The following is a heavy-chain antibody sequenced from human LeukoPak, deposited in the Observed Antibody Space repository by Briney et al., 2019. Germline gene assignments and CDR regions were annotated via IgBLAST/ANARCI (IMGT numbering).Heavy chain of an antibody. J-gene: IGHJ5*02. V-gene: IGHV4-30-2*01. CDR2: IYHSGST. Sequence: SQTLSLTCAVSGGSISSGGYSWSWIRQPPGKGLEWIGYIYHSGSTYYNPSLKSRVTISVDRSKNQFSLKLSSVTAADTAVYYCARGGFWSGYYTVGWFDPWGQGTLVTVSS. CDR1: GGSISSGGYS. D-gene: IGHD3-3*01. CDR3: ARGGFWSGYYTVGWFDP.